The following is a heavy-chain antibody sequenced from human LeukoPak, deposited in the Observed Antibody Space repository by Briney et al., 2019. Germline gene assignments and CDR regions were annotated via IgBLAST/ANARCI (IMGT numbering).Heavy chain of an antibody. Sequence: SETLSLTCTVSGGSISSGGYSWSWIRQHPGKGLEWIGYIYYSGSTYYNPSLKSRVTISVDTSKNQFSLKLSSVTAADTAVYYCARITKDIVVVPAAIQTYYYYYYGMDVWGQGTTVTVSS. J-gene: IGHJ6*02. CDR3: ARITKDIVVVPAAIQTYYYYYYGMDV. V-gene: IGHV4-31*03. D-gene: IGHD2-2*01. CDR1: GGSISSGGYS. CDR2: IYYSGST.